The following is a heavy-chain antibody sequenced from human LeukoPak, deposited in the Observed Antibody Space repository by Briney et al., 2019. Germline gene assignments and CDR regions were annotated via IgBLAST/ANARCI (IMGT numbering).Heavy chain of an antibody. CDR2: INPSGGST. J-gene: IGHJ6*03. D-gene: IGHD3-10*01. Sequence: ASVKVSCKASGYTFTSYYMHWVRQAPGQGLEWMGIINPSGGSTRYAQKFQGRVTMTRDTSISTAYMELSRLRSDDTAVYYCAINQRKLRFGELQYYYYMDVWGKGTTVTISS. CDR1: GYTFTSYY. V-gene: IGHV1-46*01. CDR3: AINQRKLRFGELQYYYYMDV.